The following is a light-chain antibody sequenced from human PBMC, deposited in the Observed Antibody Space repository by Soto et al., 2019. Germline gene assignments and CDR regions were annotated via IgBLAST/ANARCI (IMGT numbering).Light chain of an antibody. CDR2: EVS. V-gene: IGLV2-8*01. Sequence: QSALTQPRSVSGSPGQSVTISCTGTSSDVGSYNRVSWYQQPPGTAPKLMIYEVSKRPSGVPDRFSGSKSGNTASLTVSGLQVEDEADYYCSSFEASNNLLFGGGTKLTVL. CDR1: SSDVGSYNR. J-gene: IGLJ2*01. CDR3: SSFEASNNLL.